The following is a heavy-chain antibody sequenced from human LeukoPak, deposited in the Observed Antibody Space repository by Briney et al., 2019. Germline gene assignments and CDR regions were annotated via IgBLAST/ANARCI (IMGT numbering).Heavy chain of an antibody. V-gene: IGHV3-7*01. Sequence: GGSLRLSCEVSGFTLDRYWMSWVRQAPGKGLEWVANIKQDGSETHYVDSVKGRFTISRDNAKNSLYLQMNSLRVEDTAEYYCARPRRVDTTWHCMDVWGKGTTVIVS. CDR2: IKQDGSET. J-gene: IGHJ6*03. CDR1: GFTLDRYW. CDR3: ARPRRVDTTWHCMDV. D-gene: IGHD5-24*01.